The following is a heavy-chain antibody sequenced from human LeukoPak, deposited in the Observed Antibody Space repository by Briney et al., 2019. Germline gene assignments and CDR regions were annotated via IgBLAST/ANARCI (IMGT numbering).Heavy chain of an antibody. CDR3: ARDLYGGTSATFDY. Sequence: ASVKVSCKASGYTFTNYYIHWVRQAPGQGLECMGIINPSGGSTSYAQKFQGRVTMTSDTSISTAYMELSRLRSDNTAVYYCARDLYGGTSATFDYWGQGTLVTVSS. CDR1: GYTFTNYY. D-gene: IGHD4-23*01. J-gene: IGHJ4*02. V-gene: IGHV1-46*01. CDR2: INPSGGST.